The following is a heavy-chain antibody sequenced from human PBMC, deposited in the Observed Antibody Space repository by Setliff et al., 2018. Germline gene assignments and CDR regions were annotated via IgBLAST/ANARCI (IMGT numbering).Heavy chain of an antibody. CDR2: IKQDGSEI. CDR3: AKFQRGWNYLSDWFDP. J-gene: IGHJ5*02. D-gene: IGHD1-7*01. V-gene: IGHV3-7*03. Sequence: GGSLRLSCAASPFTFTTAWMSWVRQAPGKGLEGVANIKQDGSEISYVDSVKGRFTISRDNAKKTLYLQMNSLTAEDTAVYYCAKFQRGWNYLSDWFDPWGQGTLVTVSS. CDR1: PFTFTTAW.